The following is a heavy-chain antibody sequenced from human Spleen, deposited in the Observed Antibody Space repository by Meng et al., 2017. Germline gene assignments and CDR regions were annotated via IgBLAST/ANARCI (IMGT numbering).Heavy chain of an antibody. CDR3: ARAEHGSYCSGGTCYHFGFDY. CDR2: IFPDDSNI. CDR1: GYSFTSYW. J-gene: IGHJ4*02. V-gene: IGHV5-51*01. Sequence: GGSLRLSCKGSGYSFTSYWIGWVRQTPGKGLEWMGIIFPDDSNIRYSPSIQGQVTISADKSISTAYLQWSSLKASDTAMYYCARAEHGSYCSGGTCYHFGFDYWGQGTLVTVSS. D-gene: IGHD2-15*01.